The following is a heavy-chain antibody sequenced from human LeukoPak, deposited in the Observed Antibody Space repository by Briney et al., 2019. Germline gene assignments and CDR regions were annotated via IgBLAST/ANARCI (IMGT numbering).Heavy chain of an antibody. CDR1: GYFFTSYW. CDR2: IYPGDSDT. D-gene: IGHD3-10*01. J-gene: IGHJ3*02. Sequence: PGESLKISCKGSGYFFTSYWIAWVRQMPGKGPEWMGIIYPGDSDTRYSPSFQGQVTMSADKSISTAYLQWSNLKASDTAMYYCARSYGSGSYDGAFDIWGQGTMVTVSS. CDR3: ARSYGSGSYDGAFDI. V-gene: IGHV5-51*01.